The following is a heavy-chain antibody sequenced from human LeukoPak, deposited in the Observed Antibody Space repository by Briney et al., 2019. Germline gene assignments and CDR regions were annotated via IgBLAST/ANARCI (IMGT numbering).Heavy chain of an antibody. Sequence: GGSLRLSCAASGFTFSSYGMHWVRQAPGKGLEWVAVIWYDGSGKYYADSVKGRFTISRDNSKNTLYLQMNCLRAEDTAVYYCAKAQGGRSVDAFDIWGQGIMVTVSS. CDR1: GFTFSSYG. V-gene: IGHV3-33*06. J-gene: IGHJ3*02. D-gene: IGHD4-17*01. CDR3: AKAQGGRSVDAFDI. CDR2: IWYDGSGK.